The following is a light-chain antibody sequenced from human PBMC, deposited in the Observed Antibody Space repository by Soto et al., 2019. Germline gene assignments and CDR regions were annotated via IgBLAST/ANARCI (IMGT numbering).Light chain of an antibody. V-gene: IGLV2-14*01. CDR2: QVS. CDR3: STYTTNSTTWV. Sequence: QSALTQPASVSGSPGQSITISCTGTSSDVAAYNFVSWYQHQPGKAPQVMIYQVSNRPSGVSNRFSGSKSGNTASLTISGLHQEDDGDDYCSTYTTNSTTWVFGGGTKVTVL. J-gene: IGLJ3*02. CDR1: SSDVAAYNF.